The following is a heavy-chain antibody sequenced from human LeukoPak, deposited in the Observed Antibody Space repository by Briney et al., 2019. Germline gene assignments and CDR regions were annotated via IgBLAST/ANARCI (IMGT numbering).Heavy chain of an antibody. Sequence: ASVKVSCKASGYTFTGYYMHWVRQAPGQGLEWMGWINPNSGGTNYAQKFQGRVAMTRDTSISTAYMELSRLRSDDTAVYYCARSNRAVAGDLSIGDYYYYYMDVWGKGTTVTVSS. J-gene: IGHJ6*03. D-gene: IGHD6-19*01. CDR1: GYTFTGYY. CDR3: ARSNRAVAGDLSIGDYYYYYMDV. V-gene: IGHV1-2*02. CDR2: INPNSGGT.